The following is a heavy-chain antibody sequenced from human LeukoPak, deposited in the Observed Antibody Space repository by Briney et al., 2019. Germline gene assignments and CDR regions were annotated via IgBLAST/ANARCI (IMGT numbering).Heavy chain of an antibody. Sequence: GGSLRLSCAASGFIFSSHSMNWVRQAPGKGLEWVSYIISSSSTIYYADSVKGRFTISRDNAKNSLYLQMNSLRTDDTAVYYCARAVGHGSGSPRMDVWGNGTTVTVSS. D-gene: IGHD3-10*01. CDR1: GFIFSSHS. J-gene: IGHJ6*04. V-gene: IGHV3-48*01. CDR2: IISSSSTI. CDR3: ARAVGHGSGSPRMDV.